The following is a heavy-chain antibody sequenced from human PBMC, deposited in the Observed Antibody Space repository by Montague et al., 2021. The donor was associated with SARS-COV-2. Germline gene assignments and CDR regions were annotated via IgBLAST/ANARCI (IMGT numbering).Heavy chain of an antibody. CDR3: ARKEMKYSSVWSTGGNWFDP. V-gene: IGHV4-39*01. D-gene: IGHD6-13*01. J-gene: IGHJ5*02. CDR1: GGSISSSSYY. CDR2: IYYSGST. Sequence: SETLSLTCTVSGGSISSSSYYWGWIRQPPGKGLEWIGSIYYSGSTNYNPSLKSRVTISVDTSKNQFSLKLSSVTAADTAVYYCARKEMKYSSVWSTGGNWFDPGGQGTLVTVSS.